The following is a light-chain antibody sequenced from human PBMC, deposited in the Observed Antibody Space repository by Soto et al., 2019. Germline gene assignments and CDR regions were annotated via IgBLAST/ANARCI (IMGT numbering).Light chain of an antibody. CDR3: QQYGSSQT. J-gene: IGKJ1*01. CDR2: GAS. Sequence: VLTQSPGTPSLSPGERAPLSCRASQSVSSSSLAWYQQKPGQAPRLLIYGASSRATGIPDRFSGSGSGTDFTLTISRLEPEDFAVYYCQQYGSSQTFGQGTKVDIK. V-gene: IGKV3-20*01. CDR1: QSVSSSS.